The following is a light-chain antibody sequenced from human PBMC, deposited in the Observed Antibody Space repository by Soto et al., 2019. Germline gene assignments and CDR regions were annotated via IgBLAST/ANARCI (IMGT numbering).Light chain of an antibody. Sequence: QSALTQPRSVSGSPGQSVSISCTGTSSDVGAYNYVSWYQQHPGKAPKLIIYDVDKRPSGVPDRFSGSKSGNTASLTISGLQAEDEADYYCCSYAGSSNVFGTGTKVTVL. J-gene: IGLJ1*01. CDR2: DVD. V-gene: IGLV2-11*01. CDR3: CSYAGSSNV. CDR1: SSDVGAYNY.